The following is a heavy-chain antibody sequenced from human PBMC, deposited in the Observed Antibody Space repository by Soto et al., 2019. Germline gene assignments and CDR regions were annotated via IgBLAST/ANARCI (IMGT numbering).Heavy chain of an antibody. J-gene: IGHJ6*02. D-gene: IGHD3-10*01. V-gene: IGHV3-33*01. CDR2: IWYDGSNK. CDR3: ARGVPPGYYYYYGMGV. CDR1: GFTFSSYG. Sequence: GGSLRLSCAASGFTFSSYGMHWVRQAPGKGLEWVAVIWYDGSNKYYADSVKGRFTISRDNSKNTLYLQMNSLRAEDTAVYYCARGVPPGYYYYYGMGVWGQGTTVTVSS.